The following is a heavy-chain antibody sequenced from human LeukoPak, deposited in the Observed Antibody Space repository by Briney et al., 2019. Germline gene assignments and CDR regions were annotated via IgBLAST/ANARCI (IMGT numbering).Heavy chain of an antibody. J-gene: IGHJ4*02. CDR3: ASRVGYCSSTSCPPDY. Sequence: SETLSLTCAVYGGSFSGYYWSWVRQPPGKGLEWIGEINHSGSTNYNPSLKSRVTISVDTSKNQFSLKLSSVTAADTAVYYCASRVGYCSSTSCPPDYWGQGTPVTVSS. CDR2: INHSGST. CDR1: GGSFSGYY. V-gene: IGHV4-34*01. D-gene: IGHD2-2*01.